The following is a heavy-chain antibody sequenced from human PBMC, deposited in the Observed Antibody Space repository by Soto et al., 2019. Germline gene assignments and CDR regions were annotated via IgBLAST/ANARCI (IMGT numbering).Heavy chain of an antibody. D-gene: IGHD2-2*01. J-gene: IGHJ6*02. CDR1: GGTFGSYA. CDR2: IIPIPGTA. Sequence: QVQLVQSGAEVKKPGSSVKVSCKAAGGTFGSYAISWVRHAPGQGLEWMGGIIPIPGTANYAQKFQGRVTSAADACTSTAYMELSSLRSEDTAVYYCARSQGSSTSLEIDYYYYYGMDVWGQGTTVTVSS. CDR3: ARSQGSSTSLEIDYYYYYGMDV. V-gene: IGHV1-69*01.